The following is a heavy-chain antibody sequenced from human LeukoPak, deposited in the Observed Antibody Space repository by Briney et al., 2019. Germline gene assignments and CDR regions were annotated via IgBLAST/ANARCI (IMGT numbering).Heavy chain of an antibody. CDR1: GFTFSSYE. CDR3: ARSTPSFGY. V-gene: IGHV3-48*03. Sequence: PGGSLRLSCAASGFTFSSYEMIGVRQARGEGLVWVSYISSSGSTIYYADSVKRRFTISRDNAKNSMDLQMNSLRAEDTAVYYCARSTPSFGYWGQGTLVTVSS. J-gene: IGHJ4*02. D-gene: IGHD2-2*01. CDR2: ISSSGSTI.